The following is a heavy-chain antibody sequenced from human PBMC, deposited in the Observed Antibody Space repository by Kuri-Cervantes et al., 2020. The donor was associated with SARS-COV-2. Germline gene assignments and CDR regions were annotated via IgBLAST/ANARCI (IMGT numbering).Heavy chain of an antibody. V-gene: IGHV1-2*02. CDR3: ARDSWSGPRGVVFYSYMDV. Sequence: ASVKVSCKASGYTFTGYYMHWVQQAPGQGLEWMGWINPNSGGTNYAQKFQGRVTMTRDTSISTAYMELSRLRSDDTAVYYCARDSWSGPRGVVFYSYMDVWGKGTTVTVSS. CDR2: INPNSGGT. D-gene: IGHD3-3*01. J-gene: IGHJ6*03. CDR1: GYTFTGYY.